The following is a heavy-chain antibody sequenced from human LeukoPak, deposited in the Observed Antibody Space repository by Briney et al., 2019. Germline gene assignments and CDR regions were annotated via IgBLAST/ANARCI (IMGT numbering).Heavy chain of an antibody. D-gene: IGHD3-9*01. Sequence: SETLSLTCTVSGGSISSYYWSWIRQPAGKGLEWIGRIYTSGSTNYNPPLKSRVTMSVDTSKNQFSLKLSSVTAADTAVYYCARGGLDYDILTGYWSGNWFDPWGQGTLVTVSS. CDR3: ARGGLDYDILTGYWSGNWFDP. J-gene: IGHJ5*02. CDR1: GGSISSYY. CDR2: IYTSGST. V-gene: IGHV4-4*07.